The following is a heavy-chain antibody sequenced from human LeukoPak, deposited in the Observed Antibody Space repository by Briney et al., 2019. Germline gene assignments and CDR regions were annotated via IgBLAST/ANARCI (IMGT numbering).Heavy chain of an antibody. V-gene: IGHV1-2*02. CDR3: LRDHISSYDY. J-gene: IGHJ4*02. D-gene: IGHD3-10*01. CDR2: IGPKNGDT. Sequence: ASVKVSCKASGYTFTDNYIHWVRQAPGQGLEFMGWIGPKNGDTHYAQKFQGRVTLTRDTSISTVYMELYRLTSYDAAVYFCLRDHISSYDYWGQGTLVTVSS. CDR1: GYTFTDNY.